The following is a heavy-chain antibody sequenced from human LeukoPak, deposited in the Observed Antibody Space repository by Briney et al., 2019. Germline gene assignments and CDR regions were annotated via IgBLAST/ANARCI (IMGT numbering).Heavy chain of an antibody. J-gene: IGHJ4*02. CDR1: GFTFSSYE. CDR2: IWHDGGYE. D-gene: IGHD1-26*01. Sequence: PGGSLRLSCAASGFTFSSYEMNWVRQAPGKGLEWVAVIWHDGGYEYYADSVKGRFTISRDSSKNTLYLQMNSLRAEDTAVYYCAKDGVGATSLDCWGQGTLVTVSS. V-gene: IGHV3-33*06. CDR3: AKDGVGATSLDC.